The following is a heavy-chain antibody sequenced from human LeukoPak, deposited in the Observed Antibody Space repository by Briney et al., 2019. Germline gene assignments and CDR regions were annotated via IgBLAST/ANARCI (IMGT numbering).Heavy chain of an antibody. J-gene: IGHJ4*02. D-gene: IGHD6-6*01. CDR2: IYHNGRT. V-gene: IGHV4-59*01. CDR1: GASFSNDY. Sequence: SETLSLTCTVSGASFSNDYWSWVRQAPGKGLEWIGYIYHNGRTNYSPSLKSRITMSIDTSQNQFSLKLTSVTAADTAVYYCARRSIAARYGPGGYFDYWGQGTLVTVSS. CDR3: ARRSIAARYGPGGYFDY.